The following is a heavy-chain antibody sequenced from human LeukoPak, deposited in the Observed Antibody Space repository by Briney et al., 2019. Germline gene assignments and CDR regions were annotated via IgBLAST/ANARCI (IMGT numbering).Heavy chain of an antibody. CDR3: ASLLRTTVVTEFDY. CDR1: GFTFSNYE. J-gene: IGHJ4*02. CDR2: ISYSGTTI. D-gene: IGHD4-23*01. Sequence: GGSLRLSCAASGFTFSNYEMNWVRQAPVKGLEWVSYISYSGTTIYYADSVRGRFTISRDNAKNSLYLQMNSLRAEDTAVYYCASLLRTTVVTEFDYWGQGTLVTVSS. V-gene: IGHV3-48*03.